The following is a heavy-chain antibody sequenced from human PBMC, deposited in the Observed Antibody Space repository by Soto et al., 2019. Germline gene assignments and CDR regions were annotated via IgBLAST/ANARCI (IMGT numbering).Heavy chain of an antibody. Sequence: QVQLVESGGGVVQPGRSLRLSCAASGFTFSSYGMHWVRQAPGKGLEWVAVIWYDGSNKYYADSVKGRFTISRDNSKNTLYLQMNSLRAEDTAVYYCARALGQLLPYYYYGMDVWGQGTTVTVSS. J-gene: IGHJ6*02. CDR1: GFTFSSYG. D-gene: IGHD2-2*01. V-gene: IGHV3-33*01. CDR2: IWYDGSNK. CDR3: ARALGQLLPYYYYGMDV.